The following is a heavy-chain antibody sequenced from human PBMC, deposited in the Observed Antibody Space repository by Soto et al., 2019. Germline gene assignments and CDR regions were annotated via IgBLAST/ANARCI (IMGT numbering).Heavy chain of an antibody. J-gene: IGHJ4*02. CDR1: GDSVSNNNIG. CDR2: TYYGSRWNN. D-gene: IGHD1-20*01. CDR3: ARGYLRQGFDT. Sequence: QVQLQQSGPGLVKPSQTLSLSCGISGDSVSNNNIGWNWVRQSPSRGLEWLGRTYYGSRWNNDYAVSVRSRITINPDTSKNQCSLHLNSVTPDDTAVYFCARGYLRQGFDTWGQGILVTVSS. V-gene: IGHV6-1*01.